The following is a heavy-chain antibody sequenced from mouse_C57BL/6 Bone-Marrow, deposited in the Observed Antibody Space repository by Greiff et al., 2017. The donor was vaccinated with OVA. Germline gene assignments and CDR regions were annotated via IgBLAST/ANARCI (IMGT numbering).Heavy chain of an antibody. Sequence: VQLQQSGTVLARPGASVKMSCKTSGYTFTSYWMHWVKQRPGPGLEWIGAIYPGNSDTSYNQKFKGKAKLTAVTSASTAYMGLSSLTNEDSAVYYCTNYYGSSLFAYWGQGTLVTVSA. CDR3: TNYYGSSLFAY. J-gene: IGHJ3*01. CDR1: GYTFTSYW. CDR2: IYPGNSDT. V-gene: IGHV1-5*01. D-gene: IGHD1-1*01.